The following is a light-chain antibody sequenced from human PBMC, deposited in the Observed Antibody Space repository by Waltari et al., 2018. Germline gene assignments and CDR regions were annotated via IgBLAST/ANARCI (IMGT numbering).Light chain of an antibody. V-gene: IGKV3-15*01. J-gene: IGKJ4*01. Sequence: ETVMTQSPATLSAFPGERVTLSCGASQSISSPLAWYQQKPGQPPRLVIYSASSRATGVPVRFSGSGSGTDFTLTISSLQSEDFAVYYCQQYNNWPLTFGGGTKVEL. CDR3: QQYNNWPLT. CDR2: SAS. CDR1: QSISSP.